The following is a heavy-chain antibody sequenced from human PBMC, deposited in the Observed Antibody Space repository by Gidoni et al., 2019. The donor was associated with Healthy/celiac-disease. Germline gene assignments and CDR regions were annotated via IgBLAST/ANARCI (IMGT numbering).Heavy chain of an antibody. D-gene: IGHD2-21*02. CDR2: IYYSGST. CDR3: ARVAYCGGDCYRANWFDP. J-gene: IGHJ5*02. V-gene: IGHV4-31*03. CDR1: GGSISSGGYY. Sequence: QVQLQESGPGLVKPSQTLSLTCTVSGGSISSGGYYWSWIRQHPGQGLEWIGYIYYSGSTYYNPSLKSRVTISVDTSKNQFSLKLSSVTAADTAVYYCARVAYCGGDCYRANWFDPWGQGTLVTVSS.